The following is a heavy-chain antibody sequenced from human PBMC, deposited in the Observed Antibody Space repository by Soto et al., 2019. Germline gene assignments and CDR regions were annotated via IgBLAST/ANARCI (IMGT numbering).Heavy chain of an antibody. CDR3: ARGTFHRPRGWGVIGYYYGMDV. J-gene: IGHJ6*02. Sequence: QVQLVQSGAEVKKPGSSVKVSCKASGGTFSSYAISWVRQAPGQGLEWMGGIIPIFGTANYAQKFQGRVTSTADESTSTAYMELSSLRSEDTAVYYCARGTFHRPRGWGVIGYYYGMDVWGQGTTVTVSS. V-gene: IGHV1-69*12. CDR2: IIPIFGTA. D-gene: IGHD3-10*01. CDR1: GGTFSSYA.